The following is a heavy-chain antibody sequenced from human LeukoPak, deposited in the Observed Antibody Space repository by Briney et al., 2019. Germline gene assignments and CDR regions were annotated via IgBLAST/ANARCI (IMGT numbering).Heavy chain of an antibody. V-gene: IGHV4-59*01. D-gene: IGHD3-10*01. CDR3: ARRGSGKYFDQ. J-gene: IGHJ4*02. CDR1: GGSISSYY. Sequence: SETLSLTCTVSGGSISSYYWSWIRQPPGKGLEWIGYFYYSGSTNYNPSLKRRVTISVDTSKNQFSLKLSSVTAADTAVYYCARRGSGKYFDQWGQGTLVTVSS. CDR2: FYYSGST.